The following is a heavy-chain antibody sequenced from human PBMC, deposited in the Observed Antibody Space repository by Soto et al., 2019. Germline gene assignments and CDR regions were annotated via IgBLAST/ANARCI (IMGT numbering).Heavy chain of an antibody. D-gene: IGHD3-16*02. V-gene: IGHV4-31*03. J-gene: IGHJ4*02. CDR3: ARVDRVWGSYPTDY. Sequence: QVQLQESGPGLVRPSQTLSLTCTVSGGSISSGGYYWSWIRQHPGKGLEWIGYIYYSGSTYYNPSLKRRVTISVDTSKNQFSLKLSSVTAADTAVYYCARVDRVWGSYPTDYWGQGTLVTVSS. CDR1: GGSISSGGYY. CDR2: IYYSGST.